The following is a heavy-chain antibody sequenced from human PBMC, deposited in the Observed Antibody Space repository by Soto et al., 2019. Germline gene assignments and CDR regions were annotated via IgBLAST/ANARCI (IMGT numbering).Heavy chain of an antibody. CDR2: FRSKAYGGTT. CDR3: TRGLWFGELLYAFDI. D-gene: IGHD3-10*01. V-gene: IGHV3-49*04. CDR1: GFTFGDYA. Sequence: GGSLRLSCTASGFTFGDYAMSWVRQAPGKGLEWVGFFRSKAYGGTTEYAASVKGRFTISRDDSKSIAYLQMNSLKTEDTAVYYCTRGLWFGELLYAFDIWGQGTMVTVSS. J-gene: IGHJ3*02.